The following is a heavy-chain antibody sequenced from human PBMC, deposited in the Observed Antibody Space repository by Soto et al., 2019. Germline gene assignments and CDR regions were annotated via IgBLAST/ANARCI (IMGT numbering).Heavy chain of an antibody. V-gene: IGHV1-69*10. J-gene: IGHJ5*02. CDR1: GGTFSSYT. Sequence: SVKVSCKASGGTFSSYTISWVRQAPGQGLEWMGWINAINGITNYAQKFQGRVTITRDTSASTAYMELSSLRSEDTAVYYCARENTIFGENWFDPWGQGTLVTVSS. CDR3: ARENTIFGENWFDP. D-gene: IGHD3-3*01. CDR2: INAINGIT.